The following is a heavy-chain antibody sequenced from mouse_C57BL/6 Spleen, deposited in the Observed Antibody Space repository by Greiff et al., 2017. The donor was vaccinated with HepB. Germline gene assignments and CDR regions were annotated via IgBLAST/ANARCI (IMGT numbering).Heavy chain of an antibody. CDR2: IRNKANGYTT. J-gene: IGHJ1*03. V-gene: IGHV7-3*01. CDR1: GFTFTDYY. CDR3: ARFFWYRWYFDV. Sequence: DVMLVESGGGLVQPGGSLSLSCAASGFTFTDYYMSWVRQPPGKALEWLGFIRNKANGYTTEYSASVKGRFTISRDNSQSILYLQLNALGAEDSATYYCARFFWYRWYFDVWGTGTTVTVSS. D-gene: IGHD1-1*02.